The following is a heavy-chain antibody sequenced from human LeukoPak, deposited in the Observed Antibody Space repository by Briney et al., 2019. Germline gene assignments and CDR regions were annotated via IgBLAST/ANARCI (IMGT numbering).Heavy chain of an antibody. Sequence: SETLSLTCTVSGYAISSGYYWGWIRQPPGKGLEWIGSIYHSGSTYYNPSLKSRVTISVDTSKNQFSLKLSSVTAPDTAVYYCARGLGGAPTTVLSWGQGTLVTVSS. D-gene: IGHD4-17*01. CDR2: IYHSGST. V-gene: IGHV4-38-2*02. CDR1: GYAISSGYY. J-gene: IGHJ5*02. CDR3: ARGLGGAPTTVLS.